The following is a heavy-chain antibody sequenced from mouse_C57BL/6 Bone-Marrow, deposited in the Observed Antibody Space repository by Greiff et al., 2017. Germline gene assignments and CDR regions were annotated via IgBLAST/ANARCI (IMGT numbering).Heavy chain of an antibody. Sequence: EVQVVESGGGLVKPGGSLKLSCAASGFTFSSYAMSWVRQTPEKRPEWVATISDGGSYTYYPDNVKGRFTISRDNAKNNLYLQMSHLNTEDTSMYYCARVALFIGLPYYFDYWGQGTTLTVSS. V-gene: IGHV5-4*01. D-gene: IGHD1-1*01. CDR2: ISDGGSYT. CDR1: GFTFSSYA. J-gene: IGHJ2*01. CDR3: ARVALFIGLPYYFDY.